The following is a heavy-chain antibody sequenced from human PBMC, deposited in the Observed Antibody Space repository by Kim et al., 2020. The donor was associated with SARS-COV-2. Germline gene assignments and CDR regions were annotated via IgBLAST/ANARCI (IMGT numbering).Heavy chain of an antibody. CDR1: GGSISSYY. V-gene: IGHV4-59*01. J-gene: IGHJ3*02. CDR3: AREGLGYCSSTRCRPAKAFDI. CDR2: LYYSGST. Sequence: SETLSLTCTVSGGSISSYYWSWIRQPPGKGLEWIGYLYYSGSTNYNPSLTSRVTISVDTSKNQFSLKLSSVTAADTAVYYCAREGLGYCSSTRCRPAKAFDIWGQGTMVTVSS. D-gene: IGHD2-2*01.